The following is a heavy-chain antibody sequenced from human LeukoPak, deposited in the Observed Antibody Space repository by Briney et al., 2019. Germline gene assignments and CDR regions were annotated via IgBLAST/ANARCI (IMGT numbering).Heavy chain of an antibody. J-gene: IGHJ6*02. CDR2: IYDSGST. D-gene: IGHD3-10*01. V-gene: IGHV4-31*03. Sequence: PSETLSLTCTVSGGSISSGGYYWSWIRQHPGKGLGWIGYIYDSGSTYYNPSLKSRVTISVDTSKNQFSLKRSSVTAADTAVYYCARDSITMVRGGMDVWGQGTTVTVSS. CDR3: ARDSITMVRGGMDV. CDR1: GGSISSGGYY.